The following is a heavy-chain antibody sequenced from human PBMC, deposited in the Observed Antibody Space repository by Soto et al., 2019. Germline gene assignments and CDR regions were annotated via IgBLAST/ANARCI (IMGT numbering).Heavy chain of an antibody. D-gene: IGHD4-4*01. CDR2: TTPDETET. J-gene: IGHJ4*02. V-gene: IGHV3-7*02. CDR1: GLAFSTYW. CDR3: ATIGDVTFHY. Sequence: EVQLVESGGGLVQPGGSLRLSCTNSGLAFSTYWMAWVRQAPGKGLEWVGNTTPDETETYYADSVEGRFTISRDNAKSSLYLQMDSLRVEDTAVYYCATIGDVTFHYWGQGTPVTVSS.